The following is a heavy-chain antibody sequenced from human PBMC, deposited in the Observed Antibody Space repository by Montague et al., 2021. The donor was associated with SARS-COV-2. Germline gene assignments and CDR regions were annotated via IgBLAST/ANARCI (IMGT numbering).Heavy chain of an antibody. J-gene: IGHJ4*02. CDR3: ARSYGDYRDGYFDY. Sequence: PALVKPTQTLTLTCTFSGFSLNTSGMCVSWIRQPPGKALEWLALIDWDEDQYYSTSLKTRLTISKDTSKNQVVLTMTNMDPTDTAAYYCARSYGDYRDGYFDYWGQGTLVTVSS. D-gene: IGHD4-17*01. CDR2: IDWDEDQ. V-gene: IGHV2-70*01. CDR1: GFSLNTSGMC.